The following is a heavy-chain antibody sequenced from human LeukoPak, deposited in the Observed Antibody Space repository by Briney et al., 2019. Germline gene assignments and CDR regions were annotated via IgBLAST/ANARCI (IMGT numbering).Heavy chain of an antibody. CDR3: ASYPWSSSWYIAH. V-gene: IGHV3-48*03. Sequence: GGSLRLCGAASGMTFSSYEMNWVGQVPGKGLEWISHISSSGRTVYYADSVKDRFTISRDNAKNSLYLQMNNLRAEDTAVYYCASYPWSSSWYIAHWGQGTLVTVSS. D-gene: IGHD6-13*01. J-gene: IGHJ4*02. CDR2: ISSSGRTV. CDR1: GMTFSSYE.